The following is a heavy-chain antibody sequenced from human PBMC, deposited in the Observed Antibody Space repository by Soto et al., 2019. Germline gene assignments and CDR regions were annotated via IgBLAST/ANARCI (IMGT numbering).Heavy chain of an antibody. CDR2: MNQDGSEI. CDR3: ARDFSYQRFDH. V-gene: IGHV3-7*01. D-gene: IGHD3-16*02. J-gene: IGHJ4*02. CDR1: GFNVSSIY. Sequence: PGVSMRVSCAVSGFNVSSIYMSWISQAPGKGLEWVANMNQDGSEIAYVDSVKGRFTVSRDNAKNSVYLQMNSLTVEDTAVYFCARDFSYQRFDHWGQGALVTVSS.